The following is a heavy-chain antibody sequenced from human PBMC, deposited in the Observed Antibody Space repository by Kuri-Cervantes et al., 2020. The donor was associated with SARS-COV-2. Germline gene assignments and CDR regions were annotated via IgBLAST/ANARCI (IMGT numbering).Heavy chain of an antibody. CDR3: ARERGSSWYSSKAFDI. CDR2: ISSSSSYI. CDR1: GFTFSSYS. J-gene: IGHJ3*02. V-gene: IGHV3-21*01. D-gene: IGHD6-13*01. Sequence: GGSLRPSCAASGFTFSSYSMNWVRQAPGKGLEWVSSISSSSSYIYYADSVKGRFTISRDNAKNSLYLQMNSLRAEDTAVYYCARERGSSWYSSKAFDIWGQGTMVTVSS.